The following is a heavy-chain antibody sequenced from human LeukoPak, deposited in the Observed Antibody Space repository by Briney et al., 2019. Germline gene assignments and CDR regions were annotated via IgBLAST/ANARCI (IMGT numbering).Heavy chain of an antibody. J-gene: IGHJ4*02. CDR2: ITGSGGIT. CDR1: GFTFTTYS. CDR3: ARGWTLDY. V-gene: IGHV3-23*01. D-gene: IGHD1-1*01. Sequence: GGSLRLSCAASGFTFTTYSMTWVRQAPGKGLQWVSAITGSGGITHYADSVKGRFTISGDNSKNTLYLQMNSLRAEDTAVYYCARGWTLDYWGQGTLVTVSS.